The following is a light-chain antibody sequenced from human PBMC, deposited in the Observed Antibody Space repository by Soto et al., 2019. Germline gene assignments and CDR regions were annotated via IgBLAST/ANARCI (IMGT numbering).Light chain of an antibody. V-gene: IGKV3-20*01. CDR3: QQYVGSSRT. J-gene: IGKJ1*01. CDR1: RTVDSTY. CDR2: AVS. Sequence: EIVLTQSPGTLSLSQGERATISCRASRTVDSTYLAWYQQKPGQAPRLLIYAVSTRATGIPDRFSGSGSGTDFTLTISRLEPEDFAVYHCQQYVGSSRTFGQGTKVDIK.